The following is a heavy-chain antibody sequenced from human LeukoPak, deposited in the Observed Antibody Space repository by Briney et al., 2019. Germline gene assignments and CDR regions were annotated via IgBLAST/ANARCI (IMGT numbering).Heavy chain of an antibody. CDR3: AKEVGYRPGRNSDY. D-gene: IGHD5-18*01. V-gene: IGHV3-23*01. J-gene: IGHJ4*02. CDR1: GFTFSSYA. Sequence: GGSLRLSCAASGFTFSSYAMTWVRQAPGKGLEWVSFISGSGDSTFYADSVKGRFTISRDNSKNTMYLQMNSLRAEDTAVYYCAKEVGYRPGRNSDYWGQGTLVTVSS. CDR2: ISGSGDST.